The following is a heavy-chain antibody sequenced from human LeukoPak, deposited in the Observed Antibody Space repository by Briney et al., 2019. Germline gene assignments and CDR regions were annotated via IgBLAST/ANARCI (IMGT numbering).Heavy chain of an antibody. CDR2: INPNSGAT. CDR3: ARGVAVAGCDY. D-gene: IGHD6-19*01. CDR1: GYTFTAYY. Sequence: AASVKVSCKASGYTFTAYYMHGVRQAPGQGLEWMGWINPNSGATNYAQKFQGRVTITRDTSISTAYMELSRLRSDDTAVYYCARGVAVAGCDYWGQGSLVTVSS. J-gene: IGHJ4*02. V-gene: IGHV1-2*02.